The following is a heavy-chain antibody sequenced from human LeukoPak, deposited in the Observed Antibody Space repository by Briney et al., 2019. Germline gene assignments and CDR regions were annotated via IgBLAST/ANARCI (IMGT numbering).Heavy chain of an antibody. CDR2: IKEDGSEE. CDR1: GFNFGEFW. D-gene: IGHD6-13*01. CDR3: AKCQYSSSGYYYYGMDV. Sequence: PGGSLRLSCAASGFNFGEFWMAWVRQTPGKGLEWVAEIKEDGSEEFYVDSVKGRFTISRDNSKNTLYLQMNSLRAEDTAVYYCAKCQYSSSGYYYYGMDVWGQGTTVTVSS. V-gene: IGHV3-7*01. J-gene: IGHJ6*02.